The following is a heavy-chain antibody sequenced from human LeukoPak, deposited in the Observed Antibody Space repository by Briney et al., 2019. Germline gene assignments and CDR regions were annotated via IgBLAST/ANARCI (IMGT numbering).Heavy chain of an antibody. V-gene: IGHV1-2*02. CDR1: GYTFTGYY. CDR3: ARFVATMIGLGYFDY. J-gene: IGHJ4*02. CDR2: INPNSGGT. D-gene: IGHD3-22*01. Sequence: GASVKVSCKASGYTFTGYYMHWVRQAPGQGLEWMGWINPNSGGTNYAQKFQGRVTMTRDTSISTAYMELSRLRPDDTAVYYCARFVATMIGLGYFDYWGQGTLVTVSS.